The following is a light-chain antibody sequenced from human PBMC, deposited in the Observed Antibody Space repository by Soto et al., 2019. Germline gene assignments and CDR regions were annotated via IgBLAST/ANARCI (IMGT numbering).Light chain of an antibody. V-gene: IGKV2-30*01. Sequence: DVVMTPSPLSLPVTLGQPASISCRSSQGLGNTYLNWFHQRPGQSPRRLIYKVSNRDSGVPDRFSGSGSGTEFTLNISRVEAEDLGLYFCMQSARWPYTFGQGTKLEI. J-gene: IGKJ2*01. CDR1: QGLGNTY. CDR3: MQSARWPYT. CDR2: KVS.